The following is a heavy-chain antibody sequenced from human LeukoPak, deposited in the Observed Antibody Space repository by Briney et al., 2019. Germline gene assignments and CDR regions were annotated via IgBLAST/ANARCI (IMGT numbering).Heavy chain of an antibody. CDR1: GYTFTGYY. V-gene: IGHV1-2*02. Sequence: ATVNVSCKASGYTFTGYYMQWVRHTPAQGLEWMGCINPNSGGTNYAQNFQVRVAMTRDTSISTAYVELSRLRSDDTAVYYCAREYYDIPPTDYWGQGTLVTVSS. CDR3: AREYYDIPPTDY. CDR2: INPNSGGT. J-gene: IGHJ4*02. D-gene: IGHD3-9*01.